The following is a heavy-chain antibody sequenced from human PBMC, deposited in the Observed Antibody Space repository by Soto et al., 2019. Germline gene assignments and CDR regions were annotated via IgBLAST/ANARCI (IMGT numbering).Heavy chain of an antibody. Sequence: SETLSLTSAVYGLYFSGYYWSWIRQPPGKGLEWIGEINHSGSTNYNPSLKSRVTISVDTSKNQFSLKLSSVTAADTAVYYCARGRGIFDPDYWGQGTLVTVSS. CDR2: INHSGST. V-gene: IGHV4-34*01. CDR1: GLYFSGYY. D-gene: IGHD3-3*01. CDR3: ARGRGIFDPDY. J-gene: IGHJ4*02.